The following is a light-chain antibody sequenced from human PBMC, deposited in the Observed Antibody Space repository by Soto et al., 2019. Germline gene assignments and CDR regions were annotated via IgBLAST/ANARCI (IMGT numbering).Light chain of an antibody. CDR2: GAS. J-gene: IGKJ5*01. Sequence: EIVLTQSPGTLSLSPGERATLSCRASQSVGTYLAWYQQKPGQAPRLLIYGASSRATGIPDRFSGSGSGTDFTLTISSLQSEDFAVYYCQQRSNWPSITFGQGTLLAIK. V-gene: IGKV3-11*01. CDR3: QQRSNWPSIT. CDR1: QSVGTY.